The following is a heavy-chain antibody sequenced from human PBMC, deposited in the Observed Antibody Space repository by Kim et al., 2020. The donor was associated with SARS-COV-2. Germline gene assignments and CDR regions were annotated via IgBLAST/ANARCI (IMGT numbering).Heavy chain of an antibody. J-gene: IGHJ6*02. CDR2: IIPIFGTA. V-gene: IGHV1-69*13. Sequence: SVKVSCKASGGTFSSYAISWVRQAPGQGLEWMGGIIPIFGTANYAQKFQGRVTITADESTSTAYMELSSLRSEDTAVYYCATGGYRYGYFHYYVMDVWGQGTTVTVSS. CDR3: ATGGYRYGYFHYYVMDV. D-gene: IGHD5-18*01. CDR1: GGTFSSYA.